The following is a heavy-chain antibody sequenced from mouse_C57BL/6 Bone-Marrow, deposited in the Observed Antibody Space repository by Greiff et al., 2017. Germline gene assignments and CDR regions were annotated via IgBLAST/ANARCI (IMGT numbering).Heavy chain of an antibody. J-gene: IGHJ2*01. CDR3: ARSSDGDYRY. V-gene: IGHV1-69*01. D-gene: IGHD2-13*01. CDR2: IDPSDSYT. CDR1: GYTFTSYW. Sequence: QVQLQQPGAELVMPGASVKLSCKASGYTFTSYWMHWVKQRPGQGLEWIGEIDPSDSYTNYNQKFKGKSTLTVDKSSSTAYMQLSSLTSEDSAVYYGARSSDGDYRYWGQGTTLTVSS.